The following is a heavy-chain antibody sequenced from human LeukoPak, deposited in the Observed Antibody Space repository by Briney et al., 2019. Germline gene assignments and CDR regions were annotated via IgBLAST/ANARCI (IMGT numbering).Heavy chain of an antibody. CDR3: ARVRGSGSSNTLDY. CDR1: GCSISSGGYS. J-gene: IGHJ4*02. CDR2: IYHSGST. V-gene: IGHV4-30-2*01. Sequence: PSQTLSLTCAVSGCSISSGGYSWSWIRQPPGKGLEWIGYIYHSGSTYYNPSLKSRVTISVDRSKNQFSLKLSSVTAADTAVYYCARVRGSGSSNTLDYWGQGTLVTVSS. D-gene: IGHD3-10*01.